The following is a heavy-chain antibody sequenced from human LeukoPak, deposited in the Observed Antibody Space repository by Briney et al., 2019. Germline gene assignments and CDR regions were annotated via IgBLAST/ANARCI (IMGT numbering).Heavy chain of an antibody. Sequence: PGGSLRLSCAASGFTFSSSAMSWVRQAPGKGLEWVSTISGSSGSTYYADSVKGRFTISRDNSKNTLYLQMNSLRAEDTAVYYCAKARLVVSSPSDAFDICGQGTMVTASS. CDR2: ISGSSGST. D-gene: IGHD3-22*01. V-gene: IGHV3-23*01. J-gene: IGHJ3*02. CDR3: AKARLVVSSPSDAFDI. CDR1: GFTFSSSA.